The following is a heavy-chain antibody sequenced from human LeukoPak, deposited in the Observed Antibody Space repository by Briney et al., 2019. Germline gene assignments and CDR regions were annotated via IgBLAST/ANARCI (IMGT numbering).Heavy chain of an antibody. CDR1: GFTVSSNY. CDR2: IYSGGST. CDR3: AREWWWGLYYYCGMDV. V-gene: IGHV3-53*01. Sequence: GGSLRLSCAASGFTVSSNYMSWVRQAPGKGLEWVSVIYSGGSTYYADSVKGRFTISRDNSKNTLYLQMNSLRAEDTAVYYCAREWWWGLYYYCGMDVWGQGTTVTVSS. J-gene: IGHJ6*02. D-gene: IGHD2-21*01.